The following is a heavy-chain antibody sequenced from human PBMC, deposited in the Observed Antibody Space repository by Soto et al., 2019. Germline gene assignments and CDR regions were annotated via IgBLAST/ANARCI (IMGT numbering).Heavy chain of an antibody. CDR2: IYHSEST. CDR3: ATTETRSLGYYYYGMDV. J-gene: IGHJ6*02. D-gene: IGHD4-17*01. Sequence: PSETLSLTCTVSGYSISSGYYWGWIRQPPGKGLEWIGCIYHSESTYYNPSIKSRITISVDTSKNQYTQKLSSVNAADTAVYYCATTETRSLGYYYYGMDVWGQGTTVTVSS. CDR1: GYSISSGYY. V-gene: IGHV4-38-2*02.